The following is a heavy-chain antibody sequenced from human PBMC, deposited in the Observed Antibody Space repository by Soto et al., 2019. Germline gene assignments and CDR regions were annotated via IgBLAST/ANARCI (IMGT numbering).Heavy chain of an antibody. CDR3: ERVGARLWFGEVNNCFDP. J-gene: IGHJ5*02. CDR2: ISADNGNT. CDR1: GYTFTSYG. D-gene: IGHD3-10*01. Sequence: QVQLVQSGAEVKKPGASVKVSCKASGYTFTSYGISWARQAPGQGLEWMGWISADNGNTNYAQKLQGRVTMTTDTTTSKAYMELRSKRYDATAVYYCERVGARLWFGEVNNCFDPWGQGTLVPVSS. V-gene: IGHV1-18*01.